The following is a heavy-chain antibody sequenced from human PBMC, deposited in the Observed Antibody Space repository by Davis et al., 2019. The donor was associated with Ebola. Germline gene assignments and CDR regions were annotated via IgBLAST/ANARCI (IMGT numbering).Heavy chain of an antibody. CDR3: ARVRAISVVEKGFDF. V-gene: IGHV1-69*10. D-gene: IGHD6-19*01. J-gene: IGHJ4*02. CDR1: GGTFSSYA. Sequence: SVKVSCKASGGTFSSYAISWVRQAPGQGLEWMGGIIPILGTANYAQKFQGRVTMTRDTSISTAYMELNRLRSDDTAVYYCARVRAISVVEKGFDFWGQGTLLTVSS. CDR2: IIPILGTA.